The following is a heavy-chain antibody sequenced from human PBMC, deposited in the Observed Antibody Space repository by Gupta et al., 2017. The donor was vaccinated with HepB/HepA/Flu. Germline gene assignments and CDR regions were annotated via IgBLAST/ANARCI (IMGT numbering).Heavy chain of an antibody. Sequence: VQLQESGPGLVKPSETLSLTCTVSGGSISSHYWSWIRQPPGKGLEWIGYIYYSGSTNYNPSLKSRVTISVDTSKNQFSLKLSSVTAADTAVYYCAIAEMATIGDAFDIWGQGTMVTVSS. CDR2: IYYSGST. CDR3: AIAEMATIGDAFDI. CDR1: GGSISSHY. V-gene: IGHV4-59*11. D-gene: IGHD5-24*01. J-gene: IGHJ3*02.